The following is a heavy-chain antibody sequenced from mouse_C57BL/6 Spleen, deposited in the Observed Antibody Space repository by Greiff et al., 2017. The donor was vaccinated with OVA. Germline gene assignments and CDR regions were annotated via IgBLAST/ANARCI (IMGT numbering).Heavy chain of an antibody. D-gene: IGHD2-3*01. V-gene: IGHV1-55*01. CDR1: GYTFTSYW. Sequence: QVHVKQPGAELVKPGASVKMSCKASGYTFTSYWITWVKQRPGQGLEWIGDIYPGSGSTNYNEKFKSKATLTVDTSSSTAYMQLSSLTSEDSAVYYCARSYDGYSAWFAYWGQGTLVTVSA. J-gene: IGHJ3*01. CDR3: ARSYDGYSAWFAY. CDR2: IYPGSGST.